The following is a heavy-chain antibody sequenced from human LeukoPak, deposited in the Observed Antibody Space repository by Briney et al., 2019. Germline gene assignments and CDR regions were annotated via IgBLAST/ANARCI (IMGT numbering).Heavy chain of an antibody. CDR3: AKSVMAADGTRAFDI. D-gene: IGHD6-13*01. Sequence: GGSLRLSCAASAFTFSTYGVNWVRQAPGKGLEWVSSISSSSGHIYYADSVKGRFTISRDNTKTSLYLQMNSLGAEDTAVYYCAKSVMAADGTRAFDIWGRGTMVTVSS. J-gene: IGHJ3*02. CDR1: AFTFSTYG. V-gene: IGHV3-21*01. CDR2: ISSSSGHI.